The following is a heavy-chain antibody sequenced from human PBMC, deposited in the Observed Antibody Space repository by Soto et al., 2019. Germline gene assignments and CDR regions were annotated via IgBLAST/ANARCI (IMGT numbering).Heavy chain of an antibody. CDR1: GFTFSDYA. D-gene: IGHD3-16*01. J-gene: IGHJ6*02. Sequence: GGSLRLSCTASGFTFSDYAIHWVRQAPGKGLEWVAVTSNDGGKTSYIDSVKGRFTISRGNSKSTLYLQMNSLRVEDTAEYHCAKGSGIYTHDYTGYSVYYGMDVWGQGTTVTVSS. V-gene: IGHV3-30*18. CDR2: TSNDGGKT. CDR3: AKGSGIYTHDYTGYSVYYGMDV.